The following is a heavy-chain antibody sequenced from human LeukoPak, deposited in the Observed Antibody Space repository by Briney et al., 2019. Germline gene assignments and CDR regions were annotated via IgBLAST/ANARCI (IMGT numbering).Heavy chain of an antibody. Sequence: ASVKVSCKASGYTFTGYRMHWVRQAPGQGLEWMGRINPNSGGTNYAQKFQGRVTMTRDTSISTAYMELSRLRSDDTAVYYCARAKVGATPFDYWGQGTLVTVSS. D-gene: IGHD1-26*01. J-gene: IGHJ4*02. CDR2: INPNSGGT. CDR3: ARAKVGATPFDY. V-gene: IGHV1-2*06. CDR1: GYTFTGYR.